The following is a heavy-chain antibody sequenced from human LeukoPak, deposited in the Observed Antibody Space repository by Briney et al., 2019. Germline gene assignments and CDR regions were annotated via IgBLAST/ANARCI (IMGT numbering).Heavy chain of an antibody. J-gene: IGHJ5*02. CDR3: AREGGSGNDKNWFDP. Sequence: GASVKVSCKASEYTFIGYYMHWVRQAPGQGLEWMGWINPNSGGTNYAQKFQGRVTMTRDTSISTAYMELSRLRSDDTAVYYCAREGGSGNDKNWFDPWGQGTLVTVSS. CDR1: EYTFIGYY. CDR2: INPNSGGT. D-gene: IGHD3-10*01. V-gene: IGHV1-2*02.